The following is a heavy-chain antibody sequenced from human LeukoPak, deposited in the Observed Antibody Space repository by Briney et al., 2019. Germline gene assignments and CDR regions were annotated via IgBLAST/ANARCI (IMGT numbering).Heavy chain of an antibody. D-gene: IGHD3-22*01. J-gene: IGHJ4*02. V-gene: IGHV4-61*01. CDR2: IYYSGST. CDR3: AGSGYYLNFDY. CDR1: GGSVSSGSYY. Sequence: SETLSLTCTVSGGSVSSGSYYWSWIRQPPGKGLEWIGYIYYSGSTNYDPSLKSRVTISVDTSKNQFSLKLSSVTAADTAVYYCAGSGYYLNFDYWGQRTLVTVSS.